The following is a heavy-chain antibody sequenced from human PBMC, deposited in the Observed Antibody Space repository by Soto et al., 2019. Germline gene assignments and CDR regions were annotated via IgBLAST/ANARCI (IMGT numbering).Heavy chain of an antibody. CDR1: GCAFSGHG. Sequence: GWSPRVSSASSGCAFSGHGMRCLRKAPGKGLERVAVICYNGCNKYYPDAVKGRFSNSRDNARHTPYLQANSLSAEDTAVYYCARYYYDSSGAPPVLDYWGQGTVVTVSS. V-gene: IGHV3-33*03. CDR3: ARYYYDSSGAPPVLDY. D-gene: IGHD3-22*01. J-gene: IGHJ4*02. CDR2: ICYNGCNK.